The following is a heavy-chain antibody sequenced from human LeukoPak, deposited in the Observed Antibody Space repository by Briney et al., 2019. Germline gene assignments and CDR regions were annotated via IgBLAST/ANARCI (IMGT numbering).Heavy chain of an antibody. CDR1: GYTFTRYG. V-gene: IGHV1-18*04. CDR3: ASRSPSSGWSHDFDS. J-gene: IGHJ4*02. CDR2: ISASNGNT. Sequence: AAVKVSCKASGYTFTRYGISWVRQAPGQGLEWMGWISASNGNTNYAQTVQGRVTITTDTSTTTAYMELRSLRSDDTAVYYCASRSPSSGWSHDFDSWGQGTLITVPS. D-gene: IGHD6-19*01.